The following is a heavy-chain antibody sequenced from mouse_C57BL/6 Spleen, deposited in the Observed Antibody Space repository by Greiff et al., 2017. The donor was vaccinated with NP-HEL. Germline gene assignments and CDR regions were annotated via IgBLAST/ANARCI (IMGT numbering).Heavy chain of an antibody. CDR1: GYTFTDYE. V-gene: IGHV1-15*01. CDR2: IDPETGGT. CDR3: TRRCIYYAMDY. Sequence: QVQLQQSGAELVRPGASVTLSCKASGYTFTDYEMHWVKQTPVHGLEWIGAIDPETGGTAYNQKFKGKAILTADKSSSTAYMELRSLTSEDPAVYYCTRRCIYYAMDYWGQGTSVTVSS. D-gene: IGHD6-1*01. J-gene: IGHJ4*01.